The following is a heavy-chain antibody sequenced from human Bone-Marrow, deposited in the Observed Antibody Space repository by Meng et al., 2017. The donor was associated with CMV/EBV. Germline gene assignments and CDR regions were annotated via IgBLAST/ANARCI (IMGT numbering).Heavy chain of an antibody. V-gene: IGHV4-34*01. D-gene: IGHD6-19*01. CDR3: SREYKRIRSGWDY. CDR1: GGSFSGYY. J-gene: IGHJ4*02. Sequence: SETLSLTCAVYGGSFSGYYWSWIRQPPGKGLEWNGEINHSGSTNYNPSLTRRVTISVDTSKNQFSLKLSSVTAADTAVYYCSREYKRIRSGWDYWGQGTLVTVSS. CDR2: INHSGST.